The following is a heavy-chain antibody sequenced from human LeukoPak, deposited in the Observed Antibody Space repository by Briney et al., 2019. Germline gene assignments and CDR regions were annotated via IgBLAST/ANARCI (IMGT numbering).Heavy chain of an antibody. CDR2: IYSGGST. D-gene: IGHD2/OR15-2a*01. J-gene: IGHJ6*02. V-gene: IGHV3-66*01. CDR1: GFTFSSYS. CDR3: ARRESYYYYGMDV. Sequence: GGSLRLSCAASGFTFSSYSMSWVRQAPGKGLEWVSVIYSGGSTYYADSVKGRFTISRDNSKNTLYLQMNSLRAEDTAVYYCARRESYYYYGMDVWGQGTTVTVSS.